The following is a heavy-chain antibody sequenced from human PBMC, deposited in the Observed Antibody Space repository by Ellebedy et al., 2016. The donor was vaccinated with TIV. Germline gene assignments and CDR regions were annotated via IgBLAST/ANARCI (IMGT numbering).Heavy chain of an antibody. V-gene: IGHV3-48*02. Sequence: GESLKISXAASGFTFTTYSMNWVRQAPGKGLEWVSYISSSSSTIYYADSVRGRFTISRDNAKNSLYLQMNSLRDEDTAVYYCAGGDLGLGQNYYYYYGMDVWGQGTTVTVSS. CDR1: GFTFTTYS. CDR2: ISSSSSTI. CDR3: AGGDLGLGQNYYYYYGMDV. J-gene: IGHJ6*02. D-gene: IGHD3-16*01.